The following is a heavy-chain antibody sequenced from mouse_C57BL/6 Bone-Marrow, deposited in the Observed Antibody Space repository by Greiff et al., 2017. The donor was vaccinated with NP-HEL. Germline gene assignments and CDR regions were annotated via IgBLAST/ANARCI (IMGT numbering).Heavy chain of an antibody. CDR2: IYPRSGNT. J-gene: IGHJ2*01. V-gene: IGHV1-81*01. Sequence: VQLQQSGAELARPGASVKLSCKASGYTFTSYGISWVKQRTGQGLEWIGEIYPRSGNTYYNEKFKGKATLTADKSSSTAYMELRSLTSEDSAVYFCARFGVTTGYWGQGTTLTVSS. D-gene: IGHD2-2*01. CDR3: ARFGVTTGY. CDR1: GYTFTSYG.